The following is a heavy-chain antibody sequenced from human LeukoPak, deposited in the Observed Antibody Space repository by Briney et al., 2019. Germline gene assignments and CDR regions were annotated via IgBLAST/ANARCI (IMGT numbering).Heavy chain of an antibody. V-gene: IGHV3-23*01. CDR2: ISGSGGST. J-gene: IGHJ4*02. CDR3: AKDFYSSSWYYDY. D-gene: IGHD6-13*01. Sequence: GGSLRLSCAASGFTFDDYGMSWVRQAPGKGLEWVSAISGSGGSTYYADSVKGRFTFSRDNSKSTLYLQMNSLRAEDTAVYYCAKDFYSSSWYYDYWGQGTLVTVSS. CDR1: GFTFDDYG.